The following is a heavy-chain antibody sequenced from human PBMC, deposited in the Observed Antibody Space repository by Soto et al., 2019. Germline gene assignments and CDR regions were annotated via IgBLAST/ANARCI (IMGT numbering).Heavy chain of an antibody. CDR3: TTPSLYYYDSIGYYHYYYYGMDV. Sequence: EVQLVESGGGLVKPGGSLRLSCAASGFTFSNAWMNWVRQAPGKGLEWVGRIKSKTDGGTTDYAAPVKGRFTISRDDSKNTLYLQMNSLKTEDTAVYYCTTPSLYYYDSIGYYHYYYYGMDVWGQGTTVTVSS. J-gene: IGHJ6*02. CDR1: GFTFSNAW. D-gene: IGHD3-22*01. CDR2: IKSKTDGGTT. V-gene: IGHV3-15*07.